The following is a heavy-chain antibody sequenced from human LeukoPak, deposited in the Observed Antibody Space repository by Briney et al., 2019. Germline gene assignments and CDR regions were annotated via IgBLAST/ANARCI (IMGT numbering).Heavy chain of an antibody. D-gene: IGHD5-18*01. J-gene: IGHJ4*02. CDR1: GYTFTSYT. V-gene: IGHV7-4-1*02. CDR2: INTNTGNP. Sequence: ASVKVSCKASGYTFTSYTMNWVRQAPGQGLEWMGWINTNTGNPTYAQGFTGRFVFSLDTSVSTAYLQISSLKAEDTAVYYCARASPERGYSYGPLDNYFDCWGQGTLVTVSS. CDR3: ARASPERGYSYGPLDNYFDC.